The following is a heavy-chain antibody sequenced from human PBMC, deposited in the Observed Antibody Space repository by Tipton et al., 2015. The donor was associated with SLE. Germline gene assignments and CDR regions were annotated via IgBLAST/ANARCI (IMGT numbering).Heavy chain of an antibody. CDR2: IYHSGST. Sequence: TLSLTCAVYGGSFSGYYWSWIRQPPGKGLEWIGEIYHSGSTNYNPSLKSRVTISVDKSKNQFSLKLSSVTAADTAVYYCAGGKAYYYYGMDVWGQGTTVTVSS. CDR1: GGSFSGYY. CDR3: AGGKAYYYYGMDV. J-gene: IGHJ6*02. V-gene: IGHV4-34*01.